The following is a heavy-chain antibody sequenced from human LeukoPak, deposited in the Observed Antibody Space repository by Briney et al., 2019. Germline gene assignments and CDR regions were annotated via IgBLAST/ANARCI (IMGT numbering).Heavy chain of an antibody. D-gene: IGHD2-2*01. CDR2: ISGSGGST. J-gene: IGHJ6*02. CDR3: TRHSDPYCSRANCYVDNFYGLDV. CDR1: GFTFSSYA. V-gene: IGHV3-23*01. Sequence: EGSLRLSCAASGFTFSSYAMSWVRQAPGKGLEWVSAISGSGGSTYYADSVKGRFTISRDNSKNTLYLQMNSLRAEDTAVYYCTRHSDPYCSRANCYVDNFYGLDVWGQGTWVTVSS.